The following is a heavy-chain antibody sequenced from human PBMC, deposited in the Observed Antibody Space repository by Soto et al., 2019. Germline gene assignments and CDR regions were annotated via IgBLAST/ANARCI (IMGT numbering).Heavy chain of an antibody. V-gene: IGHV6-1*01. J-gene: IGHJ6*02. Sequence: PSQTLSLTCAISGDSVSSNSAAWNWIRQSPSRGLEWLERTYYRSKWYNDYAVSVKSRITINPDTSKNQFSLQLNSVTPEDTAVYYCARETWIQLWLIPHYYYYGMDVWGQGTTVTVSS. CDR3: ARETWIQLWLIPHYYYYGMDV. D-gene: IGHD5-18*01. CDR1: GDSVSSNSAA. CDR2: TYYRSKWYN.